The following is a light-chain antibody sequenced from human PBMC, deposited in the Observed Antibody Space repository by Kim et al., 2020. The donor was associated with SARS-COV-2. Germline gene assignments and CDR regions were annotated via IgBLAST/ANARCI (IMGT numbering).Light chain of an antibody. Sequence: QSVLTQPPSVSAAPGQKVTISCSGSSSNIGNNYVSWYQQLPGTAPKLLIYDNNKRPSGIPDRFSGSKSGTSATLGITGLQTGDEADYYCGTWDSSLSAVGCGGGTQLTV. V-gene: IGLV1-51*01. J-gene: IGLJ2*01. CDR1: SSNIGNNY. CDR3: GTWDSSLSAVG. CDR2: DNN.